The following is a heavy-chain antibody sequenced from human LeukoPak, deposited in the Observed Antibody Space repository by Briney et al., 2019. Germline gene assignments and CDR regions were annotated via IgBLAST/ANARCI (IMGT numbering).Heavy chain of an antibody. J-gene: IGHJ4*02. D-gene: IGHD3-10*01. CDR3: ARDNVLRGAPEFDY. Sequence: PGGPLRLSCAASGFTFINYPMPWVRQPPGKGLEYVSAISGNGDTTWYGNTARGRFTISRDNAKNSLYLQINSRRAEATAVYYVARDNVLRGAPEFDYWGQGTLVTVSS. CDR1: GFTFINYP. V-gene: IGHV3-64*01. CDR2: ISGNGDTT.